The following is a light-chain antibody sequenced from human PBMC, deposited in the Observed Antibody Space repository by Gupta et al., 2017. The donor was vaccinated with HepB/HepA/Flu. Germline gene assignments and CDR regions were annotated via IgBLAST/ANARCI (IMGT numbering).Light chain of an antibody. CDR1: HHIGNY. CDR2: DAS. V-gene: IGKV1-33*01. J-gene: IGKJ2*01. CDR3: QQYDNIPPYT. Sequence: DIQMTQSPSSLSASVGDRVTITCQASHHIGNYLHWYQQKPGKAPKLLIYDASNLKTGVPSRFSGSGSGTDFTLTISSLQPEDIGTYYCQQYDNIPPYTFGQGTKLEIK.